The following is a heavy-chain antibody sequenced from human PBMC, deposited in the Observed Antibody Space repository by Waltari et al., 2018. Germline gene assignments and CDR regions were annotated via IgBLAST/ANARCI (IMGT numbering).Heavy chain of an antibody. CDR2: IYYSGST. V-gene: IGHV4-59*01. D-gene: IGHD3-3*01. CDR1: GGSINSYY. J-gene: IGHJ5*02. Sequence: QVQLQESGPGLVKPSETLSLTCTVSGGSINSYYWSWIRQPPGKGLEWIGYIYYSGSTNYNPSLKSRVTISVDTSKNQFSLKLSSVTAADTAVYYSARRDFWSGQDWFDPWGQGTLVTVSS. CDR3: ARRDFWSGQDWFDP.